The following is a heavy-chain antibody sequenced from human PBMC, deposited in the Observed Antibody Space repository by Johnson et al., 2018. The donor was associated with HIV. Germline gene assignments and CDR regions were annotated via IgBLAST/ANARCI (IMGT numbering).Heavy chain of an antibody. Sequence: QVQLVESGGGLVKPGGSLRLSCAASGFSFSDFYMRWIRQAPGKGLEWVAFIRYDGNNKYYADSVKGRFTISRDNAKNTLYLQMNSLRAEDTAVYYCALKAAFNDAFDIWGQGTMVTVSS. CDR3: ALKAAFNDAFDI. D-gene: IGHD6-25*01. CDR2: IRYDGNNK. CDR1: GFSFSDFY. V-gene: IGHV3-30*02. J-gene: IGHJ3*02.